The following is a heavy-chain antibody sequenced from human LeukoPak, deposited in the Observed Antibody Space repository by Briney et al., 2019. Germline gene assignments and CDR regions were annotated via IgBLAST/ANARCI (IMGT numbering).Heavy chain of an antibody. CDR1: GSSFTNYW. CDR2: INPGDSDT. Sequence: GESLRISRKAPGSSFTNYWIAVVRQMPRKGLEWMGIINPGDSDTRYSPTFQGQVIISADKSISTAYLQWSSLKDSDTAIYFCARWQGEGYILDYWGQGTLVTVSS. CDR3: ARWQGEGYILDY. J-gene: IGHJ4*02. D-gene: IGHD5-24*01. V-gene: IGHV5-51*01.